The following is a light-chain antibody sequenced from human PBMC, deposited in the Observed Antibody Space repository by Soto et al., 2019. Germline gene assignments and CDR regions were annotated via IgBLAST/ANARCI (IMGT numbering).Light chain of an antibody. V-gene: IGKV3-11*01. CDR1: QSVSSY. CDR2: DAS. J-gene: IGKJ4*01. CDR3: QQRSNWPRRLT. Sequence: EIMLTQSPATLSLSPGERATLSCRASQSVSSYLAWYQQKPGQAPRLLIYDASNRATGIPARFSGSGSGTDFTLTISSLEPEDFAVYYCQQRSNWPRRLTFGGGTKVDIK.